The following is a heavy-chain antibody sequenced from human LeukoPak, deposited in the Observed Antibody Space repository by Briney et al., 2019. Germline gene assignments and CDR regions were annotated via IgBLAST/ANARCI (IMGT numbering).Heavy chain of an antibody. D-gene: IGHD3-16*01. CDR2: IYYSGST. V-gene: IGHV4-59*01. CDR1: GGSISSYY. J-gene: IGHJ4*02. CDR3: AREGRGGFDY. Sequence: PSETLSVTCTVSGGSISSYYWSWIRQPPGKGLEWIGYIYYSGSTNYNPSLKGRVTISVDTSKNQFSLKLSSVTAADTAVYYCAREGRGGFDYWGQGTLVTVSS.